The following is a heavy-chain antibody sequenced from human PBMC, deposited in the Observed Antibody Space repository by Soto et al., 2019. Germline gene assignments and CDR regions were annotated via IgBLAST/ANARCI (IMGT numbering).Heavy chain of an antibody. V-gene: IGHV3-9*01. D-gene: IGHD2-15*01. J-gene: IGHJ5*01. CDR3: TKGPCSDGGCYCDS. CDR1: GFTFDDYA. Sequence: EVQLVESGGGLVQAGKSLRLSCAASGFTFDDYAMDWVRQAPGKGLEWVSSLSWNSGRIGYADSVKGRFSISRDNAKNYLYLQLNSLRPEDTAFYYCTKGPCSDGGCYCDSWGQGTLVTVSS. CDR2: LSWNSGRI.